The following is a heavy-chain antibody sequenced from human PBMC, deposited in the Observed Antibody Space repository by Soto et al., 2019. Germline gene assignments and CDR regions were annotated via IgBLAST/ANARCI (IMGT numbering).Heavy chain of an antibody. V-gene: IGHV3-15*01. CDR2: IKSKTDGGTT. CDR1: GFTFSNAW. J-gene: IGHJ6*02. CDR3: TTDRSRGRQDDYYYGMDV. D-gene: IGHD6-25*01. Sequence: GGSLRLSCAASGFTFSNAWMSWVRQAPGKGLEWVGRIKSKTDGGTTDYAAPVKGRFTISRDDSKNTLYLQMNSLKTEDTAVYYCTTDRSRGRQDDYYYGMDVWGQGTRVTVSS.